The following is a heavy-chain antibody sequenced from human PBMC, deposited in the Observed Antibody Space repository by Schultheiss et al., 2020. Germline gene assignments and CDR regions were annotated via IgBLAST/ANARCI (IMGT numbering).Heavy chain of an antibody. D-gene: IGHD2-2*02. CDR1: GYSISSSNW. Sequence: SETLSLTCAVSGYSISSSNWWGWIRQPPGKGLEWIGEINHSGSTNYNPSLKSRVTISVDTSKNQFSLKLSSVTAADTAVYYCARMYRYCSSTSCYTKGWTYGMDVWGQGTTVTVSS. CDR2: INHSGST. V-gene: IGHV4-28*01. J-gene: IGHJ6*02. CDR3: ARMYRYCSSTSCYTKGWTYGMDV.